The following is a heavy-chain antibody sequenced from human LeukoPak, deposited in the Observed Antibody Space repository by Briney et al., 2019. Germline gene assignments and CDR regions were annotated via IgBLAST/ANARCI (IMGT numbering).Heavy chain of an antibody. CDR2: IIPIFGTA. CDR3: ARAPGALFYGSGSYYFDY. J-gene: IGHJ4*02. CDR1: GGTFSSYA. D-gene: IGHD3-10*01. V-gene: IGHV1-69*13. Sequence: GASVKVSCKASGGTFSSYAIGWVRQAPGQGLEWMGGIIPIFGTANYAQKFQGRVTITADESTSTAYMELSSLRSEDTAVYYCARAPGALFYGSGSYYFDYWGQGTLVTVSS.